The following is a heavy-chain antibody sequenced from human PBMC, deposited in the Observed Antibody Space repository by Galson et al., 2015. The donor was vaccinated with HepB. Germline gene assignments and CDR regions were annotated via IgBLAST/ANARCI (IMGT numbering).Heavy chain of an antibody. D-gene: IGHD2-15*01. CDR2: IIPFFGTA. J-gene: IGHJ4*02. Sequence: SVKVSCKASGGTFSSYAISWVRQAPGQGLEWMGGIIPFFGTANYAQKFQGRVTITADEPTSTAYMELSSLRSENTAMYYCARGGFCSGGSCPSGYFDYWGQGTLVTVSS. CDR3: ARGGFCSGGSCPSGYFDY. V-gene: IGHV1-69*13. CDR1: GGTFSSYA.